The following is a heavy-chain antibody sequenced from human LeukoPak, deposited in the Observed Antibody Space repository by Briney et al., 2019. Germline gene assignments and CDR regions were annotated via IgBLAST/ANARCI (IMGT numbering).Heavy chain of an antibody. J-gene: IGHJ6*02. V-gene: IGHV3-23*01. Sequence: GGSLRLSCAASGFTFSNYAMTWVRQAPGKGLEWVSAISGGGGGTFFADSVRGRFTIPRDNSENTLYLQMNSLSAEDTAVYYCAKDLGGKPYYYYGLDVWGQGTTVTVSS. CDR1: GFTFSNYA. CDR3: AKDLGGKPYYYYGLDV. CDR2: ISGGGGGT.